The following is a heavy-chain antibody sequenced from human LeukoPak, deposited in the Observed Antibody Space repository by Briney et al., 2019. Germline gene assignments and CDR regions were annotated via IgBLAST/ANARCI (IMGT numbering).Heavy chain of an antibody. J-gene: IGHJ5*02. D-gene: IGHD3-16*01. CDR3: ARDQMITFGDHDGWFDP. V-gene: IGHV4-59*01. Sequence: SETLSLTCTVSGGSISSYYWSWIRQPPGKGLEWIGYIYYSGSTNYNPSLKSRVTISVETSKNQFSLKLSSVTAADTAVYYCARDQMITFGDHDGWFDPWGQGTLVTVSS. CDR2: IYYSGST. CDR1: GGSISSYY.